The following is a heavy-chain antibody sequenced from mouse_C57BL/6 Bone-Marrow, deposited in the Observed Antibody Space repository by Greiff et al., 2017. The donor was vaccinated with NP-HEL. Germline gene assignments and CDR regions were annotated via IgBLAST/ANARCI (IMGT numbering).Heavy chain of an antibody. CDR1: GFTFSSYG. D-gene: IGHD1-1*01. Sequence: EVQLVESGGDLVKPGGSLKLSCAASGFTFSSYGMSWVRQTPDKRLEWVATISSGGSYTYYPDSVKGRFTIPRDNAKNTLYLQMSSLKAEDTAMYYCARMGSSYYFDYWGQGTTLTVSS. CDR2: ISSGGSYT. CDR3: ARMGSSYYFDY. V-gene: IGHV5-6*01. J-gene: IGHJ2*01.